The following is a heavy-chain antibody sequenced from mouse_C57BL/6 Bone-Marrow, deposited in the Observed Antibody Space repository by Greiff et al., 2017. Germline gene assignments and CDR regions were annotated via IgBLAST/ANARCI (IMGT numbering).Heavy chain of an antibody. Sequence: EVQLQQSGAELVRPGASVKLSCTASGFNIKDDYMNWVKQRPEQGLEWIGWIDPENGDTEYASKFQGKATITADTSSNTAYLQLSSLTSEDTAVYYCAFYYDYDGESWFAYGGQGTLATVSA. J-gene: IGHJ3*01. CDR3: AFYYDYDGESWFAY. V-gene: IGHV14-4*01. CDR1: GFNIKDDY. D-gene: IGHD2-4*01. CDR2: IDPENGDT.